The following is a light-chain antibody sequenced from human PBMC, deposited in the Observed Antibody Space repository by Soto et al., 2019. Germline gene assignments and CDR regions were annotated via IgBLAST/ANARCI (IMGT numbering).Light chain of an antibody. CDR1: QSISGNY. Sequence: DIVFTQSPCTLSLSPGEGATLSCRASQSISGNYLAWYQQKPGQAPRLLIYGASNRATGIPERFSGSGSGTDFTLTISRLEPQDSAIYYCQQYVISVTFGQGTRLEI. CDR2: GAS. J-gene: IGKJ5*01. V-gene: IGKV3-20*01. CDR3: QQYVISVT.